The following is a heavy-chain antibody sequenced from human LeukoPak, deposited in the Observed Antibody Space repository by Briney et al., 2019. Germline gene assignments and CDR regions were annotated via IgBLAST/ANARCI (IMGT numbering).Heavy chain of an antibody. CDR1: GFTFSSYG. D-gene: IGHD2-2*01. CDR3: AKASYCSSTSCDQFDY. Sequence: GGSLRLSCAASGFTFSSYGMHWVRQAPGKGLEWVAVISYDGSNKYYADSVKGRFTISRDNSKNTLYPQMNSLRAEDTAVYYCAKASYCSSTSCDQFDYWGQGTLVTVSS. V-gene: IGHV3-30*18. CDR2: ISYDGSNK. J-gene: IGHJ4*02.